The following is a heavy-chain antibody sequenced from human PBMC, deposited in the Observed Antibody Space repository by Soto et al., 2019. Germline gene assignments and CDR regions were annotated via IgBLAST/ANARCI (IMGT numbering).Heavy chain of an antibody. V-gene: IGHV1-2*02. D-gene: IGHD4-4*01. Sequence: QVQLVQSGSEVKKPGASVKVSCKASGYPFSDNQIHWLRRAPGQGLEWMGRINPKSDDTNYAQKFKGRVTMTRDTSIDTAYLELTGLTSDETATYYCARKHSLDYIRWGLDPWGQGTLVTVSS. CDR2: INPKSDDT. CDR1: GYPFSDNQ. J-gene: IGHJ5*02. CDR3: ARKHSLDYIRWGLDP.